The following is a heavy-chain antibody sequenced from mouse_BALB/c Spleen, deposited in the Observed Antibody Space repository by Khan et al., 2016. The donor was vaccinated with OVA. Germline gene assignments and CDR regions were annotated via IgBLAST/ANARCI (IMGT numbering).Heavy chain of an antibody. D-gene: IGHD2-3*01. J-gene: IGHJ4*01. V-gene: IGHV1-18*01. Sequence: VQLKQSGPELVKPGASMKISCKASGYSFSGYTMNWVKQSHGKNLEWIGLINPYNGGTIYNQKFKGKATLTVDKSSSTAYMELLSLTSEDSAVYYCARGDGYYDAMDYWGQGTSVTVSS. CDR2: INPYNGGT. CDR1: GYSFSGYT. CDR3: ARGDGYYDAMDY.